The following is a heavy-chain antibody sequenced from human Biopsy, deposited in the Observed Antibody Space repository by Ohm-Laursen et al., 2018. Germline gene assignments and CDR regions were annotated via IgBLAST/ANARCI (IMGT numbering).Heavy chain of an antibody. V-gene: IGHV3-9*01. D-gene: IGHD5-24*01. CDR2: ISWNSGRI. CDR3: AKGQAPDGYNYAFDI. Sequence: SLRLSCSAPGFNFDDFAMHWVRQTPGKGLEWVSGISWNSGRIAYADSVKGRFTISRDNAKNSLYLQMNSLRAEDTALYYCAKGQAPDGYNYAFDIWGQGTMLTVSS. J-gene: IGHJ3*02. CDR1: GFNFDDFA.